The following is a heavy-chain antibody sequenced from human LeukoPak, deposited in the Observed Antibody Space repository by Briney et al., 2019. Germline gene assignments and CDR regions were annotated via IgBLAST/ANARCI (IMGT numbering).Heavy chain of an antibody. CDR2: IYTSATT. CDR1: GVSMDSYY. D-gene: IGHD3-3*01. J-gene: IGHJ4*02. Sequence: SETLSLTCTVSGVSMDSYYWSWIRQPPGKGLEWIAFIYTSATTNYHPSLRSRVTISLDTSKNQFSLNLSSVSAADTAVYYCAALTRESAPRDKWGFWSGYSDYWGQGALVTVSS. CDR3: AALTRESAPRDKWGFWSGYSDY. V-gene: IGHV4-59*01.